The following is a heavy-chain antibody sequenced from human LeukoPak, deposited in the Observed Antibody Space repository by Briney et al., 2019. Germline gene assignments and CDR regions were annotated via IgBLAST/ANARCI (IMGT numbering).Heavy chain of an antibody. V-gene: IGHV1-2*02. CDR1: GYTFTGYY. J-gene: IGHJ4*02. D-gene: IGHD3-10*01. Sequence: ASVKVSCKASGYTFTGYYMHWVRQAPGQGLEWMGWINPNSGGTKYAQKFQGRVTMTWDTSISTAYMELSSLRSDDTAVYYWARHLLLWFGAAYFDYWGQGTLVTVSS. CDR2: INPNSGGT. CDR3: ARHLLLWFGAAYFDY.